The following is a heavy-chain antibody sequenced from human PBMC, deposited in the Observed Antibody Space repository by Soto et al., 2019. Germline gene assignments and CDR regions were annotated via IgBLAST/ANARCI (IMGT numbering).Heavy chain of an antibody. CDR2: IKQDGSEK. CDR1: GFTFSSYW. Sequence: PGGSLRLSCAASGFTFSSYWMSWVRQAPGKGLEWVANIKQDGSEKYYVDSVKGRFTISRDNAKNSLYLQMNSLRAEDTAVYYCARGMLVPAAIAREDWYYYYYYYMDVWGKGTTVTVSS. V-gene: IGHV3-7*01. J-gene: IGHJ6*03. D-gene: IGHD2-2*01. CDR3: ARGMLVPAAIAREDWYYYYYYYMDV.